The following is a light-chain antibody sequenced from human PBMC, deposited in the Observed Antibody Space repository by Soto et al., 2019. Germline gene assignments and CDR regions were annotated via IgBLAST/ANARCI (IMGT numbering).Light chain of an antibody. CDR1: QTIRRW. V-gene: IGKV1-5*01. CDR2: DAS. J-gene: IGKJ1*01. Sequence: DIEMTQSPSTLSASVGDRLTITCRASQTIRRWLAWYQQRPGKAPKVLIYDASTLESGVPARFSGSGSETEFTLTISSLQPEDSATYYSQHYNSDPWTFGQRTKVEIK. CDR3: QHYNSDPWT.